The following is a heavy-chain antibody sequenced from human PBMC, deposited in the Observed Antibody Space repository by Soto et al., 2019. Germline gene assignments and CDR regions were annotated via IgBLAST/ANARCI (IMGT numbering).Heavy chain of an antibody. CDR2: IIPIFGTA. Sequence: QVQLVQSGAEVKKPGSWVKVSCKASGGTFSSYAISWVRQAPGQGLEWMGGIIPIFGTANYAQKFQGRVTITADESTSTAYMELSSLRSEDTAVYYCARDPLYYYGSGSSMDVWGQGTTVTVSS. CDR3: ARDPLYYYGSGSSMDV. J-gene: IGHJ6*02. V-gene: IGHV1-69*01. CDR1: GGTFSSYA. D-gene: IGHD3-10*01.